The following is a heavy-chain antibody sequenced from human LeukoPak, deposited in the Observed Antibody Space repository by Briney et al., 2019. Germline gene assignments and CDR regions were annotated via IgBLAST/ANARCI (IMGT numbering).Heavy chain of an antibody. CDR2: ISGSGGST. D-gene: IGHD2-2*01. CDR3: AKAIVVVPDAIDY. CDR1: GFTFSSYA. Sequence: GGSLRLSCAASGFTFSSYAMSWVRQAPGKGLEGVSSISGSGGSTHYADSVKGRFTISRDNSKNTLYLQMNSLRAEDTAVHYCAKAIVVVPDAIDYWGQGTLVTVSS. J-gene: IGHJ4*02. V-gene: IGHV3-23*01.